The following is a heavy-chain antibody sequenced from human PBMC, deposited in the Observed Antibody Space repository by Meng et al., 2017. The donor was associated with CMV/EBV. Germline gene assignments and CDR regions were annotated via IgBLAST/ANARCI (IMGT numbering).Heavy chain of an antibody. Sequence: GESLKISCAASGFTFSSYAMSWVRQAPGKGLEWVSAISGSGGSTYYADSVKGRFTISRDNAKNTLYLQMNSLRAEDTAVYYCASIAAPGSESDFWGQGTLVTVSS. CDR3: ASIAAPGSESDF. J-gene: IGHJ4*02. CDR1: GFTFSSYA. CDR2: ISGSGGST. V-gene: IGHV3-23*01. D-gene: IGHD6-13*01.